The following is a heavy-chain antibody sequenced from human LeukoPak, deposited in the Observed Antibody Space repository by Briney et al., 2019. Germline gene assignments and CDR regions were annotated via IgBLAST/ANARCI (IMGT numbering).Heavy chain of an antibody. Sequence: PGGSLRLSCEASGFTLSYYAMHWVRQAPGKGPEWVAVMSSDGSYKDYGDSVKGRFTISRDNFKNTLYLQMNSLRAEDTAVYYCAKDLDDSSGYPTPSFDYWGQGTLVTVSS. V-gene: IGHV3-30*04. CDR1: GFTLSYYA. J-gene: IGHJ4*02. D-gene: IGHD3-22*01. CDR2: MSSDGSYK. CDR3: AKDLDDSSGYPTPSFDY.